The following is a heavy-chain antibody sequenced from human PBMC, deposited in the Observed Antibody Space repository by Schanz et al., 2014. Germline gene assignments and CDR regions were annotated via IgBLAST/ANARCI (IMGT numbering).Heavy chain of an antibody. V-gene: IGHV4-39*01. CDR1: GGSISTSSRY. Sequence: QLHLQASGPGLAKPSETLSLICRVSGGSISTSSRYWGWIRQSPGKGLEWLGGLYYTGKTHYNPSLKSQVTISLDPPKTHFSLTLPSVTAADTAVYYCVRHGNYEFWHGPTPQFENWGQGTLVTVS. D-gene: IGHD3-3*01. CDR2: LYYTGKT. J-gene: IGHJ4*02. CDR3: VRHGNYEFWHGPTPQFEN.